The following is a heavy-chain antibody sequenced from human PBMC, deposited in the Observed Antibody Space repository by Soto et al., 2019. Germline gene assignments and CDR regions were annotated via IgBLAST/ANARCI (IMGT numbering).Heavy chain of an antibody. CDR2: IPGSADST. CDR1: GFIFSSLA. Sequence: GSLRLSCAASGFIFSSLAMSWVRQAPGKGLEWVSAIPGSADSTYYADSVKGRFTISRDNSKNTLYLQMNSLRAEDTAVYYCARGLHYDSISLDDYWGQGTLVTVSS. V-gene: IGHV3-23*01. J-gene: IGHJ4*02. CDR3: ARGLHYDSISLDDY. D-gene: IGHD3-22*01.